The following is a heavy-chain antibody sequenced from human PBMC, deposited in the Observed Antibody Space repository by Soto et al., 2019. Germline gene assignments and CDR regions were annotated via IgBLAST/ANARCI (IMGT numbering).Heavy chain of an antibody. CDR3: ARRHCSSTSCYFDY. V-gene: IGHV1-18*01. CDR2: ISAYNGNT. Sequence: ASVKVSCKASGYTFTSYGISWVRQAPGQGLEWMGWISAYNGNTNYAQKLQGRVTMTTDTSTSTAYMELRSLRSDDTAVYYCARRHCSSTSCYFDYWGQGTLVTVSS. CDR1: GYTFTSYG. J-gene: IGHJ4*02. D-gene: IGHD2-2*01.